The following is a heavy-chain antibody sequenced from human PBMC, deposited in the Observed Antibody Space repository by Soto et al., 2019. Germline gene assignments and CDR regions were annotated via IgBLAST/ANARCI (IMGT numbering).Heavy chain of an antibody. CDR3: ATYYYDSSGYYYSDYFDY. Sequence: GGSLRLSCAASGFTFSNYVMSWVRQAPGKGLEWVSSINSGANTYYADSVKGRFTISRDNSKNTLYLQMNSLRAEDTAVYYCATYYYDSSGYYYSDYFDYWGQGTLVTVSS. CDR2: INSGANT. CDR1: GFTFSNYV. D-gene: IGHD3-22*01. J-gene: IGHJ4*02. V-gene: IGHV3-23*01.